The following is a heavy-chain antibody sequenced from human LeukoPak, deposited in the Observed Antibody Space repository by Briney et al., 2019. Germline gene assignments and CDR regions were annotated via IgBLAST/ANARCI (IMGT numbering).Heavy chain of an antibody. Sequence: SETLSLTCAVYGGSFSGYHWTWIRQPPGKGLEWIGEINHNEGTNYNPSLKSRVTISVDTSKNQFALKLTSVTAADTAVYYCARGRVNYGDYSEYFQHWGQGTLVTVSS. V-gene: IGHV4-34*01. CDR2: INHNEGT. CDR3: ARGRVNYGDYSEYFQH. CDR1: GGSFSGYH. J-gene: IGHJ1*01. D-gene: IGHD4-17*01.